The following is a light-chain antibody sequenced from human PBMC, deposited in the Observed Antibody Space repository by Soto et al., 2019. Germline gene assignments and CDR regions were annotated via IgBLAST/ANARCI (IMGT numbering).Light chain of an antibody. V-gene: IGKV3-20*01. CDR3: QQHNSSPPMYT. CDR2: AAS. CDR1: PSVSSSY. J-gene: IGKJ2*01. Sequence: EIVLTQSPGNLSLSPGERATLSCRASPSVSSSYLDWNKQKPGHAPRLLIDAASSRATGIPDRFSGSGSGTDFTLTISRLEPEDFAVYYCQQHNSSPPMYTFGQGTKLEIK.